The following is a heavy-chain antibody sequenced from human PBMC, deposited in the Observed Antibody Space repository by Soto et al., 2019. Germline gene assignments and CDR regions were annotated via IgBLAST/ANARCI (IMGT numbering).Heavy chain of an antibody. D-gene: IGHD3-10*01. CDR2: ISWNSGTI. CDR1: GFIFDDYA. Sequence: GGSLRLSCAASGFIFDDYAMYWVRQVPGKGLEWVSSISWNSGTIGYADSVKGRFTISRDNVKNSLYLQMNSLRAEDTALYYCAKHFTDARSYYPPGALDIWGQGIMGTVSS. CDR3: AKHFTDARSYYPPGALDI. V-gene: IGHV3-9*01. J-gene: IGHJ3*02.